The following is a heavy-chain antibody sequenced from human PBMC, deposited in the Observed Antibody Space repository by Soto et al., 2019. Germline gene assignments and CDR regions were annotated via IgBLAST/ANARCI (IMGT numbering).Heavy chain of an antibody. V-gene: IGHV3-30-3*01. CDR2: ISYDGSNK. CDR3: AREPVL. CDR1: GFTFSSYA. Sequence: QVQLVESGGGVVQPGRSLRLSCAASGFTFSSYAMHWVRQAPGEGLEWVAVISYDGSNKYYADSVKGRFTISRDNSKNWVYLQRYRQRGEDTAVYCCAREPVLWGQGSLVTVSS. J-gene: IGHJ4*02.